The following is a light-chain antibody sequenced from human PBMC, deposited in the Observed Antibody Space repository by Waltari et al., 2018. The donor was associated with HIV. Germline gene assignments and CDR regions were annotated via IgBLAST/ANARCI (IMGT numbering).Light chain of an antibody. CDR3: SSYTSSSTLE. CDR2: EVS. J-gene: IGLJ2*01. Sequence: QSALTQPASVSGSPGQSITISCTGTSSDVGGYNYVSWYQQHPGKAPKLMIYEVSNRPAGVSNRFSGAKSGNTASLTVSGLQGEDEADYYCSSYTSSSTLEVGGGTKLTVL. V-gene: IGLV2-14*01. CDR1: SSDVGGYNY.